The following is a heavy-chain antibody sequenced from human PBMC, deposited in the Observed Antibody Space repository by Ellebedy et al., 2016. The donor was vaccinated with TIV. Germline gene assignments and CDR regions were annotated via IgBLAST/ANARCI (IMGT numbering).Heavy chain of an antibody. CDR3: ARFRGGGGSSYFDH. CDR2: IYFSGRT. Sequence: SETLSLTXTVSGGSISGYYWSWIRQPPGKGLEWIAYIYFSGRTNYHPSLQSRVTISGDTSKNQFSLKLSSVTAADTAVYYCARFRGGGGSSYFDHWGQGTLVTVSS. D-gene: IGHD2-15*01. V-gene: IGHV4-59*01. J-gene: IGHJ4*02. CDR1: GGSISGYY.